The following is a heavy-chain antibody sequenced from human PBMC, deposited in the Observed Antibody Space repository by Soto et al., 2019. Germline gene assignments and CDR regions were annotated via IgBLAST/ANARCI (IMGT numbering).Heavy chain of an antibody. Sequence: ASVKVSCEASGYTFTSYGISWVRQAPGQGLEWVGWISAYNGNTNYAQKLQGRVTMTTDTSTSTAYMELRSLRSDDTAVYYCARVGRMTVTGNWFDPWGQGTLVTVSS. D-gene: IGHD4-4*01. CDR3: ARVGRMTVTGNWFDP. CDR1: GYTFTSYG. V-gene: IGHV1-18*01. J-gene: IGHJ5*02. CDR2: ISAYNGNT.